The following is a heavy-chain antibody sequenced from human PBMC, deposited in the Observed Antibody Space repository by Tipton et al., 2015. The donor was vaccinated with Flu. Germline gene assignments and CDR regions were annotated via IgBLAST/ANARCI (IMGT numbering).Heavy chain of an antibody. CDR2: IYASGST. CDR3: ARWRDGSAAPSAEMATKNAFDI. CDR1: GYSISSGYY. D-gene: IGHD5-24*01. V-gene: IGHV4-4*07. Sequence: GLVKPSETLSLTCAVSGYSISSGYYWTWIRQPAGKGLEWIGRIYASGSTNYNPSLKSRLTMSVDTSKNQFSLKLSSVTAADTAVYYCARWRDGSAAPSAEMATKNAFDIWGQGTMVTVSS. J-gene: IGHJ3*02.